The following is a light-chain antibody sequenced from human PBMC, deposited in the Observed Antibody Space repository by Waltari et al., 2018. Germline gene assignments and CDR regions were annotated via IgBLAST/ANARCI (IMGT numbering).Light chain of an antibody. CDR3: DSKSSSSPHV. Sequence: QSALTQPASVSGSPGQSITVSCTGTSSYIGTYTYVSWYQQHPGKAPKLMIYDVSSRPSGVSNRFSGSKSGNTASLTISGLQAEDEADYYCDSKSSSSPHVFGTGTKVTVL. J-gene: IGLJ1*01. CDR1: SSYIGTYTY. V-gene: IGLV2-14*03. CDR2: DVS.